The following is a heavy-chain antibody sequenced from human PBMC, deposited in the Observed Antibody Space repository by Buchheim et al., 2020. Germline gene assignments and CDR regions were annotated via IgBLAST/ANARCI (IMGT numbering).Heavy chain of an antibody. CDR2: IYKSGTT. CDR1: GGSITMSSWY. D-gene: IGHD3-3*01. CDR3: VRQFGGHDYYYYGFDA. V-gene: IGHV4-39*01. J-gene: IGHJ6*02. Sequence: QVQLQESGPGLVKPSETLSLSCSVSGGSITMSSWYWGWIRQTPGKGLEWIGNIYKSGTTYYNPSLKSRVTISVDTSKSQFSLRLTSVTAADTGVYYCVRQFGGHDYYYYGFDAWGQGTT.